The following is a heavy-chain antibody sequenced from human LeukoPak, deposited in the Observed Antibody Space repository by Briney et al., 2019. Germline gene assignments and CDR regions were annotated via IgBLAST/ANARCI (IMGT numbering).Heavy chain of an antibody. Sequence: ASVKVSCKASGYTFTSYDINWVRQATGQGLEWMGWMNPNSGNTGYAQKLQGRVTMTRNTSISTAYMELSSLRSEDTAVYYCAREYNWNYGVAFDIWGQGTMVTVSS. CDR2: MNPNSGNT. CDR1: GYTFTSYD. D-gene: IGHD1-7*01. CDR3: AREYNWNYGVAFDI. V-gene: IGHV1-8*01. J-gene: IGHJ3*02.